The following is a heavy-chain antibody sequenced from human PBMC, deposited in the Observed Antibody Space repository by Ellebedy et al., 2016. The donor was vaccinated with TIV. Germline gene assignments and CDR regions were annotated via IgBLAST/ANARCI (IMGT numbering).Heavy chain of an antibody. V-gene: IGHV1-46*01. CDR1: GYNFTSHY. CDR3: ARDRRQSGSLIPNGFDP. Sequence: AASVKVSCKASGYNFTSHYVHWVRQAPGQGLEWLGIINPSGGSTSYAQKFQGRVTMTRDTSTSTFYMELSSLRSDDTAVYYCARDRRQSGSLIPNGFDPWGQGTLVTVSS. D-gene: IGHD1-26*01. J-gene: IGHJ5*02. CDR2: INPSGGST.